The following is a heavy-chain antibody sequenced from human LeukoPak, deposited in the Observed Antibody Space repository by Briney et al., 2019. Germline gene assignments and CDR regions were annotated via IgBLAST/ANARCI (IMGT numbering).Heavy chain of an antibody. J-gene: IGHJ6*02. CDR2: ISGSGGST. Sequence: GGPLRLSCAASGFTFSSYAMSWVRQAPGKGLEWVSAISGSGGSTYYADSVKGRFTISRDNSKNTLYLQMNSLRAEDTAVYYCAKCGYCSSTSCYPLSYYGMDVWGQGTTVTVSS. CDR3: AKCGYCSSTSCYPLSYYGMDV. V-gene: IGHV3-23*01. CDR1: GFTFSSYA. D-gene: IGHD2-2*01.